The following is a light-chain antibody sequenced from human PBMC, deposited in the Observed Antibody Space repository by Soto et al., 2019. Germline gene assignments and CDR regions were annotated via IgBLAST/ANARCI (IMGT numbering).Light chain of an antibody. CDR3: QQYGGSPPMYT. Sequence: EIVLTQSPGTLSLSPGERATLSCRASQSVSSSNLAWYQQKPGQAPRLLIYAASNRATGIPDRFSGSGSGTDFTLTISRLEPEDFVVYYCQQYGGSPPMYTFGQGTRLEIK. CDR2: AAS. V-gene: IGKV3-20*01. CDR1: QSVSSSN. J-gene: IGKJ2*01.